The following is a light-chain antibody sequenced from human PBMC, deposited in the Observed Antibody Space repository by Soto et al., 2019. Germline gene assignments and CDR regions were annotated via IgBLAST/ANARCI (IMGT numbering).Light chain of an antibody. CDR2: GAS. Sequence: EIGLTQSPGTLSLSPRERATLSCRASQSVSSSYLAWYQQKPGQAPRLLIYGASSRATGIPDRFSGSGSGTDFTLTISRLEPEDFAVYYCQQYGSSPPWTFGQGTKVDNK. CDR3: QQYGSSPPWT. J-gene: IGKJ1*01. CDR1: QSVSSSY. V-gene: IGKV3-20*01.